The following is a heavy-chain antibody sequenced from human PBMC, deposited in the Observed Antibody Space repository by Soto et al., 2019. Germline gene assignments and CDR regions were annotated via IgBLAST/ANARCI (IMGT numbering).Heavy chain of an antibody. CDR2: IASNGDGT. D-gene: IGHD2-2*01. V-gene: IGHV3-23*01. CDR1: GFTFSSYA. Sequence: PGGSLRLSCAASGFTFSSYAMTWVRQAPGKGLEWVSTIASNGDGTYYADSVKGRFTISRDNSKNTLYLQMNSLRAEDTAVYYCAKEVGSREFDPWGQGTLVTVSS. CDR3: AKEVGSREFDP. J-gene: IGHJ5*02.